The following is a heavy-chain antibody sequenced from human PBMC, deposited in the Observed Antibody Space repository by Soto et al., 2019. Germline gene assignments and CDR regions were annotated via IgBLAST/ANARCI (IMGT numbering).Heavy chain of an antibody. V-gene: IGHV4-34*01. CDR2: INHSGST. CDR1: GGSFSGYY. CDR3: ARGRYFDWVNYYYYYMDV. J-gene: IGHJ6*03. Sequence: QVQLQQWGAGLLKPSETLSLTCAVYGGSFSGYYWSWIRQPPGKGLEWIGEINHSGSTNYNPSLKSRVTISVDTSKNQFSLELSPVTAADAAVYYCARGRYFDWVNYYYYYMDVWGKGTTVTFSS. D-gene: IGHD3-9*01.